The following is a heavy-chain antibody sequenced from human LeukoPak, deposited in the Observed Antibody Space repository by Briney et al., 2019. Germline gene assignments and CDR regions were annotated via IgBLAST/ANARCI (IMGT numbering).Heavy chain of an antibody. V-gene: IGHV3-23*01. CDR2: ISGSGGST. CDR1: GFTFSSYA. CDR3: AKTPVDFWSGFYTHFDY. D-gene: IGHD3-3*01. Sequence: GGSLSLSCAASGFTFSSYAMSWVRQAPGKGLEWVSGISGSGGSTYYADSVKGRFTIFRDNSKDTLYLQMNSLRAEDTAVYYCAKTPVDFWSGFYTHFDYWGQGTLVTVSS. J-gene: IGHJ4*02.